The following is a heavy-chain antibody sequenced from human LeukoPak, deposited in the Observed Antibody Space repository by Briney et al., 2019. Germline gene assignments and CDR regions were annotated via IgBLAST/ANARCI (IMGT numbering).Heavy chain of an antibody. CDR3: AREGWGYYFDY. Sequence: GSLRLSCAASGFTFSSYSMNWVRQAPGKGLEWVSSISSSSSYIYYADSVKGRFTISRDNAKNSLYLQMNSLRAEDTAVYYCAREGWGYYFDYWGQGALVTVSS. CDR1: GFTFSSYS. CDR2: ISSSSSYI. V-gene: IGHV3-21*01. J-gene: IGHJ4*02. D-gene: IGHD3-16*01.